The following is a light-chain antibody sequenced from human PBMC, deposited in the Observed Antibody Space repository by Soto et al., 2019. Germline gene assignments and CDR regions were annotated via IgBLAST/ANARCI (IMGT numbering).Light chain of an antibody. V-gene: IGKV3D-7*01. J-gene: IGKJ1*01. CDR3: QQHYNLLPGT. Sequence: PGERVTLSCRASQSVSSSYLTWFQQKPGQAPRLLIYDASTRATSIPARLSGSGSGTDFTLTISSLQPEDFAVDYCQQHYNLLPGTVGQGTKVEIK. CDR1: QSVSSSY. CDR2: DAS.